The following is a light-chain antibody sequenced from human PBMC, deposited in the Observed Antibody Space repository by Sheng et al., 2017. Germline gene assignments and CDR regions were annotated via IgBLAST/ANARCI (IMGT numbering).Light chain of an antibody. CDR3: QEYDSAPWT. Sequence: DIQMTQSPSSLSASIGDRVTIACRASHLAWYQQRPGKVPKLLIYAASTLHSGVPSRFSGSGSGTDFTLAISSLQPEDVATYFCQEYDSAPWTFGQGTKVEVK. V-gene: IGKV1-27*01. CDR2: AAS. CDR1: H. J-gene: IGKJ1*01.